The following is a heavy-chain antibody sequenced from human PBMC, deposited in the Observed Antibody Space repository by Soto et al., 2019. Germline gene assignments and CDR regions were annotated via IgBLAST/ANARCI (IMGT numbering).Heavy chain of an antibody. Sequence: ASVEVSCKASGYTFTSYAMHWVRQAPGQRLEWMGWINAGNGNTKYSQKFQGRVTITRDTSASTAYMELSSLRSEDTAVYYCARDRYCTNGVCGCMDVWGKGTTVTVSS. CDR2: INAGNGNT. D-gene: IGHD2-8*01. CDR1: GYTFTSYA. V-gene: IGHV1-3*01. J-gene: IGHJ6*03. CDR3: ARDRYCTNGVCGCMDV.